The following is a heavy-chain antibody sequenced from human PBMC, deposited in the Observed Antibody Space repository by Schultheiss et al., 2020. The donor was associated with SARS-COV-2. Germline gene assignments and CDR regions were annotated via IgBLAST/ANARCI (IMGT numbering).Heavy chain of an antibody. J-gene: IGHJ4*02. CDR3: ARGGYSTSWYYFDY. D-gene: IGHD6-13*01. V-gene: IGHV4-59*12. Sequence: SQTLSLTCTVSGGSISSYYWSWIRQPPGKGLVWIGYIYYSGSTYYNPSLKSRVTISVDTSKNQFSLKLSSVTAADTAVYYCARGGYSTSWYYFDYWGQGTLVTVSS. CDR2: IYYSGST. CDR1: GGSISSYY.